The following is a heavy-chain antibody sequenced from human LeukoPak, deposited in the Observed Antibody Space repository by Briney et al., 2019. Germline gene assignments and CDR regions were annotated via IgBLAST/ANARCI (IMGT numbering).Heavy chain of an antibody. J-gene: IGHJ4*02. CDR1: GFTFSSYA. CDR3: TTDRGYYDFWSGIDY. V-gene: IGHV3-15*01. D-gene: IGHD3-3*01. CDR2: IKSKTDGGTT. Sequence: PGGSLRLSCAASGFTFSSYAMSWVRQVPGKGLEWVGRIKSKTDGGTTDYAAPVKGRFTISRDDSKNTLYLQMNSLKTEDTAVYYCTTDRGYYDFWSGIDYWGQGTLVTVSS.